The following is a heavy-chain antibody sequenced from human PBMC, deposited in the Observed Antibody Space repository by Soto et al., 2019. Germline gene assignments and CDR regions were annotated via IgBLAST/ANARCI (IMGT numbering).Heavy chain of an antibody. J-gene: IGHJ6*02. CDR2: IYYSGTT. CDR1: GGSIARSTYY. D-gene: IGHD1-1*01. CDR3: ASGRGTGTTNYYYYYGMDV. V-gene: IGHV4-39*01. Sequence: SETLSLTCTVSGGSIARSTYYWAWIRQPPGKGLEWIGSIYYSGTTYYNPSLKSRVTISVDTSKNQFSLKLTSVTAADTAVYYCASGRGTGTTNYYYYYGMDVWGQGTTVTVSS.